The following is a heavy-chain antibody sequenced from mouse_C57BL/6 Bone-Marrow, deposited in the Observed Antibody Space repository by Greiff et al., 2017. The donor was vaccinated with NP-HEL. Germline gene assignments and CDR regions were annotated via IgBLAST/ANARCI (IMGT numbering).Heavy chain of an antibody. V-gene: IGHV1-82*01. CDR2: IYPGDGDT. CDR1: GYAFSSSW. Sequence: QVQLQQSGPELVKPGASVKISCKASGYAFSSSWMNWVKQRPGKGLEWIGRIYPGDGDTNYNGKFKGKATLTADKSSSTAYMQLSSLTSEDSAVYFCARSSRITTVVAPGYFDVWGTGTTVTVSS. J-gene: IGHJ1*03. CDR3: ARSSRITTVVAPGYFDV. D-gene: IGHD1-1*01.